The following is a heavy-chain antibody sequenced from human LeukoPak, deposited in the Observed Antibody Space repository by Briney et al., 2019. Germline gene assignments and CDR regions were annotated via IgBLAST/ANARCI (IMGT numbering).Heavy chain of an antibody. J-gene: IGHJ4*02. CDR2: INGDGSTT. CDR3: ARVSSRGIDY. Sequence: GGSLTLSCAPSGFSFSTYGMHWVRQAPGKGLVWVSRINGDGSTTTYADSVRGRFTISRDNAKNTLYLQMNSLRAEDTAVYYCARVSSRGIDYWGQGTLVTVSS. V-gene: IGHV3-74*01. D-gene: IGHD3-10*01. CDR1: GFSFSTYG.